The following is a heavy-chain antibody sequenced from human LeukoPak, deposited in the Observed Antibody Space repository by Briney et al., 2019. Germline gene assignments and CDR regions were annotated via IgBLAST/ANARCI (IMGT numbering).Heavy chain of an antibody. CDR3: ARQGRDNWFDP. CDR1: GGSISSSSYY. CDR2: IYHSGST. Sequence: PSETLSLTCTVSGGSISSSSYYWGWIRQPPGKGLEWIGYIYHSGSTYYNPSLKSRVTISVDRSKNQFSLKLSSVTAADTAVYYCARQGRDNWFDPWGQGTLVTVSS. V-gene: IGHV4-30-2*01. J-gene: IGHJ5*02.